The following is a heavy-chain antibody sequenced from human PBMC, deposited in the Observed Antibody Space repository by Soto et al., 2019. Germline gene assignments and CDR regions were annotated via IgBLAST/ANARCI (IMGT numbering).Heavy chain of an antibody. CDR1: GSTFSSYA. J-gene: IGHJ4*02. CDR2: ISGSGGNT. Sequence: GGSLRLSCAASGSTFSSYAMSWVLQAPGKGLEWVSAISGSGGNTYYADSVKGRFTISRDNSKNTLYLQMNSLRAEDTAVYYCAKDKEDYDILTRFGHDYSGQGPLVTVSS. CDR3: AKDKEDYDILTRFGHDY. V-gene: IGHV3-23*01. D-gene: IGHD3-9*01.